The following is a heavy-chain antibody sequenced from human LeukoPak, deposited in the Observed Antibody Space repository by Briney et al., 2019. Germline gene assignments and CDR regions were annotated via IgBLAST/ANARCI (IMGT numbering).Heavy chain of an antibody. CDR3: ARGARNTAMDYSDY. D-gene: IGHD5-18*01. CDR1: GYTFTSYA. J-gene: IGHJ4*02. Sequence: GASVKVSCKASGYTFTSYAMHWVRQAPGQRLEWMGWINAGDGNTKYSQKFQGRVTITRDTSASTAYMELSSLRSEDTAVYYCARGARNTAMDYSDYWGQGTLVTVSS. CDR2: INAGDGNT. V-gene: IGHV1-3*01.